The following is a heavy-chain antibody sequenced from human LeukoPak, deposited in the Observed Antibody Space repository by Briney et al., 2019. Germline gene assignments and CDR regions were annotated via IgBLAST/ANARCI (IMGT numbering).Heavy chain of an antibody. D-gene: IGHD3-10*01. CDR2: ISGGGDSA. V-gene: IGHV3-23*01. CDR1: GFPFSDYA. CDR3: AKGGVYYFDY. J-gene: IGHJ4*02. Sequence: GGSLRLSCAASGFPFSDYAMTWVRQTPGKGLEWVSVISGGGDSADYADSMKGRFTISRDNSKNTLYLQMYSLRAEDTALYYCAKGGVYYFDYWGQGTLVTVSS.